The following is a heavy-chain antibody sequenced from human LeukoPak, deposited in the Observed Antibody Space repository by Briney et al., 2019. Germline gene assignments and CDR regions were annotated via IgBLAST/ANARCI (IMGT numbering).Heavy chain of an antibody. CDR3: PPLDFWVPST. CDR2: FDPEYGET. D-gene: IGHD3-3*01. Sequence: ASVKVSCKVSGYTLNELSIHWVRQAAGKGLEWMGGFDPEYGETVYAQKFQGRVTMAEDTSTDTAYMELSSLRSEDTAVYYCPPLDFWVPSTWGQGTLVTVSS. CDR1: GYTLNELS. V-gene: IGHV1-24*01. J-gene: IGHJ5*02.